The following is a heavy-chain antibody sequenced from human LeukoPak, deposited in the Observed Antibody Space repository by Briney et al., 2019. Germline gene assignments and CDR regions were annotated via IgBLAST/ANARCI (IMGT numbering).Heavy chain of an antibody. Sequence: PSETLSLTCTVSGGSISSSSYYWGWIRQPPGKGLEWIGSIYYSGITYYNPSLKSRVTISVDTSKTQFSLKLSSVTAADTAVYYCARQEPYYYGSGSFDYWGQGTLVTVSS. CDR3: ARQEPYYYGSGSFDY. J-gene: IGHJ4*02. CDR1: GGSISSSSYY. D-gene: IGHD3-10*01. CDR2: IYYSGIT. V-gene: IGHV4-39*01.